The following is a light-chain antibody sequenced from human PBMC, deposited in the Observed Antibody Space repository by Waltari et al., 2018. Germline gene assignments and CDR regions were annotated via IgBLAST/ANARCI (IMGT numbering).Light chain of an antibody. CDR3: QQLNTYPLT. CDR1: QGISTY. CDR2: AAS. J-gene: IGKJ4*01. V-gene: IGKV1-9*01. Sequence: DIQLTQSPSFLSAAVGARVTITCRASQGISTYLAWYQQKPGKAPAVLIFAASSLQNGVPARFSGHGSGTEFTLTIRSLQPEDVGTYYCQQLNTYPLTFGGGTKVEIK.